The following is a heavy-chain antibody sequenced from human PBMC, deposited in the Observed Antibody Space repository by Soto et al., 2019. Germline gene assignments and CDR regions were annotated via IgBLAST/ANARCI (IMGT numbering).Heavy chain of an antibody. CDR2: ISSSSSTI. D-gene: IGHD6-13*01. V-gene: IGHV3-48*01. J-gene: IGHJ6*03. CDR1: GFTFSSYS. CDR3: ARGTNSPYYYYYYMDV. Sequence: EVQLVESGGGLVQPGGSLRLSCAASGFTFSSYSMNWVRQAPGKGLEWVSYISSSSSTIYYADSVKGRFTISRDNAKNSLYLQMNSLRAEDTAVYYCARGTNSPYYYYYYMDVWAKGTTVTVSS.